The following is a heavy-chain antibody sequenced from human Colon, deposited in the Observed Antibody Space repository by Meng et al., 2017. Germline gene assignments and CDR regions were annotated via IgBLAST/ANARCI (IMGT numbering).Heavy chain of an antibody. J-gene: IGHJ4*02. CDR3: ARDRQPDTVTFGGIDY. CDR2: ISAYTGDT. Sequence: QVQLVQSGAEVKNPVTSVKVSCMASGYTFTRYGINWGRQAPGHGLEWMGWISAYTGDTNYAQKLQGKFTMTTDTSTSTAYMELRSLTSDDTAMYYCARDRQPDTVTFGGIDYWGQGTLVTVSS. CDR1: GYTFTRYG. D-gene: IGHD3-16*01. V-gene: IGHV1-18*01.